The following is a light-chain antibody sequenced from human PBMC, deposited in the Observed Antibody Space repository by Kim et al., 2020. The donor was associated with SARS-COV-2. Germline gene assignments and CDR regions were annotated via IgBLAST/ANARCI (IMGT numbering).Light chain of an antibody. CDR1: NSNIGSNT. J-gene: IGLJ2*01. CDR2: LNS. V-gene: IGLV1-44*01. Sequence: QPVLTQPPSASGTPGQRVTISCSGSNSNIGSNTVNWYQQVPGTAPKLLIYLNSQRPSGVPDRFSGSKSGTSASLAISGLQSEDEADYYCATWDDSPDGPVFGGGTQLTVL. CDR3: ATWDDSPDGPV.